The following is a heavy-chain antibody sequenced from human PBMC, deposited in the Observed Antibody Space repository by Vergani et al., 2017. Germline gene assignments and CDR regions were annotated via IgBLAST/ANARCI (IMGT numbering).Heavy chain of an antibody. V-gene: IGHV3-23*01. CDR1: GFTFSSYA. J-gene: IGHJ6*02. CDR3: AKSSGGYYYYGMDV. CDR2: ISGSGGST. Sequence: EVQLLESGGGLVQPGGSLRLSCAASGFTFSSYAMSWVRQGPGKGLEWVSAISGSGGSTYYADSVKGRFTISRDNSKNTLYLQMNSLRAEDTAVDYCAKSSGGYYYYGMDVWGQGTTVTVSS. D-gene: IGHD6-19*01.